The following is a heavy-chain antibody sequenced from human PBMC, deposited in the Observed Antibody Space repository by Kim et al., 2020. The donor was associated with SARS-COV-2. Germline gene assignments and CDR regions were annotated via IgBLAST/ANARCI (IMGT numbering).Heavy chain of an antibody. V-gene: IGHV1-69*01. Sequence: KYAHKFLGRVTMTADESTSTAYLEVNNLRSDDTSVYYCARWEVAFFYGLDVWGQGTTVAVSS. D-gene: IGHD3-3*02. J-gene: IGHJ6*02. CDR3: ARWEVAFFYGLDV.